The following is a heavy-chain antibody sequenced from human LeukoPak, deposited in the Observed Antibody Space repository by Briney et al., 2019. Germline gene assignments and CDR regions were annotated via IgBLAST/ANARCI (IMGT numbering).Heavy chain of an antibody. CDR3: ARGRYMDV. Sequence: PGGSLRLSCAASGFGFSNFWMSWVRQAPGKGPEWVANIKEDGSLKNYVDSVKGRFTISRDNAKNSLYLQMNSLRAEDTAVYYCARGRYMDVWGKGTTVTVSS. CDR1: GFGFSNFW. CDR2: IKEDGSLK. J-gene: IGHJ6*03. V-gene: IGHV3-7*01.